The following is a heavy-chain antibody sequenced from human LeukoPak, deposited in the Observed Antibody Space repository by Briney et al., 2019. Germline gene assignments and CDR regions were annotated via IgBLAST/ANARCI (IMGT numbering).Heavy chain of an antibody. V-gene: IGHV4-34*01. CDR3: ARLRVDTAMVTRVSISARPNY. CDR2: INHSGST. CDR1: GGSFSGYY. J-gene: IGHJ4*02. Sequence: SETLSLTCAVYGGSFSGYYWSWIRQPPGKGLEWIGEINHSGSTNYNPSLKSRVTISVYTSKNQFSLKLSSVTAADTAVYYCARLRVDTAMVTRVSISARPNYWGQGTLVTVSS. D-gene: IGHD5-18*01.